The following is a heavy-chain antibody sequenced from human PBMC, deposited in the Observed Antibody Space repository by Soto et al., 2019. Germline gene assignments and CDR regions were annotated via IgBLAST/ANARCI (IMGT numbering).Heavy chain of an antibody. D-gene: IGHD6-19*01. Sequence: GGSLRLSCAASVFTFSTYVMSWVRQAPGKGLEWVSAISGSGSSTYYADSVKGRFTISRDNSKNTLYLQVSSLSAEDTAVYYCAKGSVAGRHYFDYWGQGTPVTVSS. CDR1: VFTFSTYV. V-gene: IGHV3-23*01. J-gene: IGHJ4*02. CDR2: ISGSGSST. CDR3: AKGSVAGRHYFDY.